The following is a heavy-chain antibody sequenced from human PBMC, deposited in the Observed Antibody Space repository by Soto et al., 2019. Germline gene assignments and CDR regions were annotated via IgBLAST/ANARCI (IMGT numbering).Heavy chain of an antibody. CDR1: GFTFSSYA. CDR2: ISYDGSNK. Sequence: QVQLVESGGGVVQPGRSLRLSCAASGFTFSSYAMHWVRQAPGKGLEWVAVISYDGSNKYYADSVKGRFTISRDNSKNTLYLQMNSLRAEDTAVYYCAKDNGYSYGAIDYYYYGMDVWGQGTTVTVSS. J-gene: IGHJ6*02. V-gene: IGHV3-30-3*01. CDR3: AKDNGYSYGAIDYYYYGMDV. D-gene: IGHD5-18*01.